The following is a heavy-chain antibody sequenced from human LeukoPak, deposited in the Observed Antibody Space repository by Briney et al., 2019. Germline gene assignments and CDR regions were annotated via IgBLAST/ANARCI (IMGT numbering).Heavy chain of an antibody. CDR3: ARCEVAATPEEFDY. CDR1: GGSFSGYY. CDR2: INHSGST. D-gene: IGHD2-15*01. Sequence: SETLSLTCAVYGGSFSGYYWSWIRQPPGKGLEWIGEINHSGSTNYNPSLKSRVTISVDTSKNQFSLKLSSVTAADTAVYYCARCEVAATPEEFDYWGQGTLVTVSS. V-gene: IGHV4-34*01. J-gene: IGHJ4*02.